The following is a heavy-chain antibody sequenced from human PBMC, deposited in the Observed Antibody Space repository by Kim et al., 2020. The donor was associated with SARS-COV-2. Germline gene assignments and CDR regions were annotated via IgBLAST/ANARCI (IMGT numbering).Heavy chain of an antibody. Sequence: SETLSLTCTVSGGSIGSYYWSWFRQPPGKGLEWIGIIYNSGSTNYNPALSLQVPMSVAPPKTQFSLSLSSFTAADTAASSCPRGGYVSGRRSLWGQGT. CDR3: PRGGYVSGRRSL. CDR2: IYNSGST. V-gene: IGHV4-59*01. J-gene: IGHJ4*02. D-gene: IGHD2-15*01. CDR1: GGSIGSYY.